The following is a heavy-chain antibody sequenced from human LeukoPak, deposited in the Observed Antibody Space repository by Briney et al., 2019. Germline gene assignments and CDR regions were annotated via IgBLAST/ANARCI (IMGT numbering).Heavy chain of an antibody. J-gene: IGHJ4*02. V-gene: IGHV3-30*18. CDR3: AKGATTVVPAALDY. D-gene: IGHD2-2*01. Sequence: GGSLSLSCAASGITLMTYAMHWVRQAPGKGLEWMAVISYDGSNQYYADSVKGRFTISRDKIRNTLFLQMNSLRGEDTAVYYCAKGATTVVPAALDYWGQGTLVTVSS. CDR2: ISYDGSNQ. CDR1: GITLMTYA.